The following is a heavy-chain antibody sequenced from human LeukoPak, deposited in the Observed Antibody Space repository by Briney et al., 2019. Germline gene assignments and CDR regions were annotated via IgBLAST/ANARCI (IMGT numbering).Heavy chain of an antibody. Sequence: PGGSLRLSCAASGFTFSSYSMNWVRQAPGKGLEWVSSISSSSSYIYYADSVKGRFTISRDNAKNSLYLQMNSLRAEDTAVYYCARARCGGSCYSDYYYYYMDVWGKGTTVTVSS. CDR2: ISSSSSYI. CDR3: ARARCGGSCYSDYYYYYMDV. D-gene: IGHD2-15*01. J-gene: IGHJ6*03. CDR1: GFTFSSYS. V-gene: IGHV3-21*01.